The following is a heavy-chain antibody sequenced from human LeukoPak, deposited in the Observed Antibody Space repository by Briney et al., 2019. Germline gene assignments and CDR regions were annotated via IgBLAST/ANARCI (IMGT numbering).Heavy chain of an antibody. CDR1: GFTFSTYG. CDR3: ATEPTRGYSYGFSAFDI. Sequence: GGSLRLSCAASGFTFSTYGMNWVRQAPGKGLAWVALISYDGSNKYYADSVRGRFSISRDNSKNTLYLQMNSLRAEDTAVYYCATEPTRGYSYGFSAFDIWGQGTMVTVSS. V-gene: IGHV3-30*03. D-gene: IGHD5-18*01. CDR2: ISYDGSNK. J-gene: IGHJ3*02.